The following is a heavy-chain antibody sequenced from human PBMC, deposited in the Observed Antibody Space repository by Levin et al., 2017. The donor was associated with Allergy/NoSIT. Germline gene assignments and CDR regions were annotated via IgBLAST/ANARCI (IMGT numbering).Heavy chain of an antibody. CDR2: ISYDGNNK. D-gene: IGHD4-17*01. CDR3: AKDLQRYGDYDYYFYGMEV. Sequence: PGGSLRLSCTASGFTFTTHGMHWVRQSPGKGLEWVALISYDGNNKYYADSVKGRFTISRDNSNNTVYLQVSRLRAEDTAVYFCAKDLQRYGDYDYYFYGMEVWGQGTTVIVSS. CDR1: GFTFTTHG. J-gene: IGHJ6*02. V-gene: IGHV3-30*18.